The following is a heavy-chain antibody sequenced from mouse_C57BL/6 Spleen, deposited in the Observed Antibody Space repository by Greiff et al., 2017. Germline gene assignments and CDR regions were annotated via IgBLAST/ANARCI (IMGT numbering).Heavy chain of an antibody. CDR2: ISSGGDYI. CDR3: TRVPYYSNYGAMDY. CDR1: GFTFSSYA. J-gene: IGHJ4*01. Sequence: EVQLVESGEGLVKPGGSLKLSCAASGFTFSSYAMSWVRQTPEKRLEWVAYISSGGDYIYYADTVKGRFTISRDNARKTLYLQMSSLKSEDTAMYYCTRVPYYSNYGAMDYWGQGTSVTVSS. D-gene: IGHD2-5*01. V-gene: IGHV5-9-1*02.